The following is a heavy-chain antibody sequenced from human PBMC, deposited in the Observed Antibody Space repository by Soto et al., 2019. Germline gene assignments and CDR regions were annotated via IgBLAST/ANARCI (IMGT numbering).Heavy chain of an antibody. CDR3: AILGLDVDS. J-gene: IGHJ4*02. CDR2: IIPILGTR. CDR1: GDTPSAYA. V-gene: IGHV1-69*14. Sequence: QVQLVQSGAEVQKPGSSVNGSCKASGDTPSAYAISWVRQAPGQGLEWMGGIIPILGTRNYAQRFQGRITISADTSTRTTYMELNSVTSDDTAVFYCAILGLDVDSWGQGTLVIVSS. D-gene: IGHD2-15*01.